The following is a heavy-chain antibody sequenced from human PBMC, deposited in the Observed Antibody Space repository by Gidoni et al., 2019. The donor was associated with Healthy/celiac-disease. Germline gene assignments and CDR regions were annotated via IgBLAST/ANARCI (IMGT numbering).Heavy chain of an antibody. J-gene: IGHJ4*02. Sequence: EVQLLESGGGLVQPGGSLRLSCAASGFTFSSYAMSWVRQAPGKELEWVSAISGSGGSTYYADSVKGRFTISKDNSKNTLYLQMNSLRAEDTAVYYCAKDLPAYDFWSGYPGDYFDYWGQGTLVTVSS. CDR3: AKDLPAYDFWSGYPGDYFDY. V-gene: IGHV3-23*01. CDR2: ISGSGGST. CDR1: GFTFSSYA. D-gene: IGHD3-3*01.